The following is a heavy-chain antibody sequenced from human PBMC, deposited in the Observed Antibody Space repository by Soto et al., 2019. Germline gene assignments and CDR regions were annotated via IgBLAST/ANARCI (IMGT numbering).Heavy chain of an antibody. J-gene: IGHJ3*01. V-gene: IGHV5-51*01. CDR2: IYPGDSDT. CDR1: GYSFTSYW. CDR3: ARVNRPGQPNPRNAFDV. Sequence: GESLKISCKGSGYSFTSYWIGWVRQMPGKGLEWMGIIYPGDSDTRYSPSFQGQVTISADKSISTAYLQWSSLKASDTAMYYCARVNRPGQPNPRNAFDVWGQGTMVTVSS. D-gene: IGHD6-13*01.